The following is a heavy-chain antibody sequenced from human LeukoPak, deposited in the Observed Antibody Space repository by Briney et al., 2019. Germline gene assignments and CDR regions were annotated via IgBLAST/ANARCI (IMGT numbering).Heavy chain of an antibody. Sequence: PSETLSLTCTVSGGSPSSYYWSWIRQPPGEGLEWIGYIYYSGSTNYDPSLTSRATISVDTSKDQFSLKLSSVIAADTAVYYCARDVVVVAATIGFDYWGQGTLVTVSS. J-gene: IGHJ4*02. CDR1: GGSPSSYY. V-gene: IGHV4-59*01. CDR2: IYYSGST. D-gene: IGHD2-15*01. CDR3: ARDVVVVAATIGFDY.